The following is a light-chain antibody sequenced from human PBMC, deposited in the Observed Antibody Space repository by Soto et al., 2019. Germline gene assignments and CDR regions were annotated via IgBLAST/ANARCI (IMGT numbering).Light chain of an antibody. CDR3: SSYTSSSRYV. CDR2: EVT. CDR1: SSDVGKYDR. V-gene: IGLV2-18*02. J-gene: IGLJ1*01. Sequence: QSALTQPPSVSGSPGPSVTISCTGTSSDVGKYDRVSWYQQPPGTAPKLIIYEVTNRPSGVPARFSGSKSGNTASLTISGLQAEDEAEYYCSSYTSSSRYVFGTGTKLTVL.